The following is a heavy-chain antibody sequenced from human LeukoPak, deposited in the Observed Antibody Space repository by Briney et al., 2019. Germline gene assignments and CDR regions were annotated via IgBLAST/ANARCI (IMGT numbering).Heavy chain of an antibody. D-gene: IGHD3-22*01. CDR1: GFTFSSYA. CDR3: AKTQDKYYYDSSGYPSISYFDY. Sequence: PGGSLRLSCAASGFTFSSYAMSWVRQAPGKGLEWVSAISGSGGSTYHADSVKGRFTISRDNSKNTLYLQMNSLRAEDTAVYYCAKTQDKYYYDSSGYPSISYFDYWGQGTLVTVSS. CDR2: ISGSGGST. J-gene: IGHJ4*02. V-gene: IGHV3-23*01.